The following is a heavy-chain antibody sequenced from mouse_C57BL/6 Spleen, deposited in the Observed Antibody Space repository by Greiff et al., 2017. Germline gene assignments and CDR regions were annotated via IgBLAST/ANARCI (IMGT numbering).Heavy chain of an antibody. D-gene: IGHD2-5*01. CDR1: GYTFTSYW. CDR3: ARTGLYYSNYGDY. J-gene: IGHJ2*01. V-gene: IGHV1-61*01. CDR2: IYPSDSET. Sequence: QVQLQQPGAELVRPGSSVKLSCKASGYTFTSYWMDWVKQRPGQGLEWIGNIYPSDSETHYNQKFKDKATLTVDKSSSTAYMQLSSLTSEDSAVYYCARTGLYYSNYGDYWGQGTTLTVSS.